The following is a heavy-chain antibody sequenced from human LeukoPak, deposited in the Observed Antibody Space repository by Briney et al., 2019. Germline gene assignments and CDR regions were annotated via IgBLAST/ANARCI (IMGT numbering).Heavy chain of an antibody. J-gene: IGHJ4*02. Sequence: GGSLRLSCAAPGFTFSSYAMSWVRQAPGKGLEWVSAISGSGGSTYYADSVKGRFTISRDNSKNTLYLQMNSLRAEDTAVYYCATDYSYGFTGRFDYWGQGTLVTVSS. V-gene: IGHV3-23*01. CDR1: GFTFSSYA. CDR2: ISGSGGST. CDR3: ATDYSYGFTGRFDY. D-gene: IGHD5-18*01.